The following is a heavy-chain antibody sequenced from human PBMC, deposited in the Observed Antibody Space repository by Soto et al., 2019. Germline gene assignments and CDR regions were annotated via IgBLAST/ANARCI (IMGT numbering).Heavy chain of an antibody. J-gene: IGHJ4*02. CDR3: ARGIRTGPGGGYYFDY. Sequence: GASVKVSCTASGYTFASYGSTWVRQAPGQGLEWMGWISAYNGNTNYAQKLQGRVTMTTDTSTSTAYMELRSLRSDDTAVYYCARGIRTGPGGGYYFDYWGQGTLVTVSS. CDR1: GYTFASYG. D-gene: IGHD3-16*01. V-gene: IGHV1-18*01. CDR2: ISAYNGNT.